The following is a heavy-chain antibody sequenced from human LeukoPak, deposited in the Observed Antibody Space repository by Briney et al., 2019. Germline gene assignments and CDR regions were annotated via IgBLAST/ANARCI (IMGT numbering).Heavy chain of an antibody. D-gene: IGHD3-22*01. CDR2: IYYSGST. J-gene: IGHJ3*02. CDR3: ASPDSSGYISPLDAFDI. CDR1: GGSVSSSSYY. V-gene: IGHV4-39*07. Sequence: SETLSLTCTVSGGSVSSSSYYWGWIHQPPGKGLEWIGSIYYSGSTYYNPSLKSRVTISVDTSKNQFSLKLSSVTAADTAVYYCASPDSSGYISPLDAFDIWGQGTMDTVSS.